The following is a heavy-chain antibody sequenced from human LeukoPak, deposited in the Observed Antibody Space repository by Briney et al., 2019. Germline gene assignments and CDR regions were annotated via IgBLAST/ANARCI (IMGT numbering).Heavy chain of an antibody. CDR3: AKQPYNLYYLDV. CDR1: GFSFNNCA. Sequence: PGGSLRLSCAASGFSFNNCAMTWVRQAPGKGLEWVSTIVGDGSKTYYADSVKGRFTISSDNSRTLLFLHMNSLRAEDTAVCYCAKQPYNLYYLDVWGEGTTVTVSS. J-gene: IGHJ6*03. V-gene: IGHV3-23*01. D-gene: IGHD1-14*01. CDR2: IVGDGSKT.